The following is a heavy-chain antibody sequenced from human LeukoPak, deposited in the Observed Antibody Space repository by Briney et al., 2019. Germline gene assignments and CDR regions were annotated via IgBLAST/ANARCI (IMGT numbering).Heavy chain of an antibody. V-gene: IGHV3-48*03. D-gene: IGHD3-10*02. CDR1: GFNVSSTY. Sequence: GGSLRLSCAASGFNVSSTYMNWVRQAPGEGLEWVSYISSSGSTIYYADSVKGRFTISRDNAKNSLYLQMNSLRAEDTAVYYCAELGITMIGGVWGKGTTVTISS. CDR2: ISSSGSTI. J-gene: IGHJ6*04. CDR3: AELGITMIGGV.